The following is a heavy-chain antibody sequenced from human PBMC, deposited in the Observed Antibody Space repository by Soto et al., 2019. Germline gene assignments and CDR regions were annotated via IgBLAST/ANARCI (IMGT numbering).Heavy chain of an antibody. CDR3: AREGCSGGSRYSWYFDY. CDR2: ISYDGSNK. D-gene: IGHD2-15*01. J-gene: IGHJ4*02. V-gene: IGHV3-30-3*01. CDR1: GFTFSSYA. Sequence: QVQLVESGGGVVQPGRSLRLSCAASGFTFSSYAMHWVRQAPGKGLEWVAVISYDGSNKYYADSVKGRFTISRDNSKNTLDLQMNSLRAEDTAVYYCAREGCSGGSRYSWYFDYWGQGTLVTVSS.